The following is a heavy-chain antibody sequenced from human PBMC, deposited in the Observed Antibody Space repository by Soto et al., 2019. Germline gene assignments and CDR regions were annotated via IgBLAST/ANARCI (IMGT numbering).Heavy chain of an antibody. D-gene: IGHD3-9*01. CDR2: ISHGGGT. CDR3: ARGTYDIFNWFDP. V-gene: IGHV4-34*01. Sequence: SETLSLTCAVYGGSLSDSYWSWIREPPGKGLEWIGEISHGGGTNYNPSLKSRVTISVDKSKNHFSLKLSSVTAADTAVYYCARGTYDIFNWFDPWGQGTLVTVSS. CDR1: GGSLSDSY. J-gene: IGHJ5*02.